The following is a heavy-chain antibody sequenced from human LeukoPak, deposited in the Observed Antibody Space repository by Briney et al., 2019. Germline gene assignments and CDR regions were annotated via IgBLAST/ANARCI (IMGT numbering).Heavy chain of an antibody. D-gene: IGHD1-26*01. V-gene: IGHV3-15*01. CDR1: RFTFNNAW. Sequence: PGGSLRLSCAASRFTFNNAWMSWVRQAPGKGLEWVGRIKNKADGGTTDYAAPVKGRFTISRDDSKNTLYLQMNSLRAEDTAVYYCAKDWEHLFDYWGQGTLVTVSS. J-gene: IGHJ4*02. CDR2: IKNKADGGTT. CDR3: AKDWEHLFDY.